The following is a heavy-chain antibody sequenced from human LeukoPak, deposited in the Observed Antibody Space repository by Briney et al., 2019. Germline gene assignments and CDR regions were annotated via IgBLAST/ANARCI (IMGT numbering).Heavy chain of an antibody. CDR3: ARPYYYDSSGYSTDAFDI. CDR1: GYSFTSYW. D-gene: IGHD3-22*01. V-gene: IGHV5-51*01. CDR2: IYPDDSDT. J-gene: IGHJ3*02. Sequence: GESLKISCKGSGYSFTSYWIAWVRQMPGKGLEWMGIIYPDDSDTRYSPSFQGQVTISADKSISTAYLQWSSLKASDTAMYYCARPYYYDSSGYSTDAFDIWGQGTMVTVSS.